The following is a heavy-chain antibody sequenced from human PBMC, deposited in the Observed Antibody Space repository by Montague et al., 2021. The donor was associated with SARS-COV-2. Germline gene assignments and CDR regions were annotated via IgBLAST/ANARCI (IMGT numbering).Heavy chain of an antibody. J-gene: IGHJ4*02. V-gene: IGHV4-59*01. D-gene: IGHD5-12*01. CDR3: ARTRGHDPRFDF. CDR2: IYYSGST. Sequence: SETLSLTCTVSGGSISSNFWSWIRQPPGKGLEWIGYIYYSGSTNXNPSLTSRVTISVDTSNKQFSLQLSSVTAADTAVYYCARTRGHDPRFDFWGQGTLVTVSS. CDR1: GGSISSNF.